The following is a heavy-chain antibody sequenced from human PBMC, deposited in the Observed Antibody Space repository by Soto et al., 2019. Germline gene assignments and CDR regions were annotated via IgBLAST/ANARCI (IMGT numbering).Heavy chain of an antibody. D-gene: IGHD6-19*01. CDR3: AMGIIAVAGNNV. CDR1: GYTFIDDF. CDR2: VDLEDGET. V-gene: IGHV1-69-2*01. Sequence: VASVKVSCKVSGYTFIDDFIHWVQQAPGKGLEWMGLVDLEDGETIYAEKFQGRVTISADTSTDTAYMELSSLRSEDTAVYYCAMGIIAVAGNNVWGQGTTVTVSS. J-gene: IGHJ6*02.